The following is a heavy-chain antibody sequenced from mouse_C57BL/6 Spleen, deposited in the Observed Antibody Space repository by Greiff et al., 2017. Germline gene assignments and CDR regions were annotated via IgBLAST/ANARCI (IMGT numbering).Heavy chain of an antibody. CDR1: GYAFSSSW. V-gene: IGHV1-82*01. D-gene: IGHD2-1*01. Sequence: VQLQQSGPELVKPGASVKISCKASGYAFSSSWMNWVKQRPGKGPEWIGRIYPGDGDTNYNGKFKGKATLTADKSSSTAYMQLSSLTSEDSAVYFCARHYYGNLYAMDYWGQGTSVTVSS. J-gene: IGHJ4*01. CDR3: ARHYYGNLYAMDY. CDR2: IYPGDGDT.